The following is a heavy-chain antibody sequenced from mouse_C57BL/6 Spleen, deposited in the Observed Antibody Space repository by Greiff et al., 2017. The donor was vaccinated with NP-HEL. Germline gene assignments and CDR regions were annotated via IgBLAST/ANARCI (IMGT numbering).Heavy chain of an antibody. CDR1: GYTFTSYW. CDR3: ARSGGSNYLDY. Sequence: VQLQQPGAELVMPGASVKLSCKASGYTFTSYWMHWVKQRPGQGLEWIGEIDPSDSYTNYNQKFKGKSTLTVDKSSSTAYMQLSSLTSEDSAVYYCARSGGSNYLDYWGQGTSVTVSS. J-gene: IGHJ4*01. D-gene: IGHD2-5*01. V-gene: IGHV1-69*01. CDR2: IDPSDSYT.